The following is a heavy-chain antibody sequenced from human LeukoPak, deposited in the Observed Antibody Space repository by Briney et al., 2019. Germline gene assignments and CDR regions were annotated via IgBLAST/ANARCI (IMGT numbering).Heavy chain of an antibody. CDR1: GGIFSSYA. Sequence: ASVKVSCKASGGIFSSYAISWVRQAPGQGLEWMGRIIPILGIANYAQKFQGRVTITADKSTSTAYMELSSLRSEDTAVYYCARGVPDCSGGSCYPYYFDYWGQGTLVTVSS. V-gene: IGHV1-69*04. J-gene: IGHJ4*02. CDR2: IIPILGIA. CDR3: ARGVPDCSGGSCYPYYFDY. D-gene: IGHD2-15*01.